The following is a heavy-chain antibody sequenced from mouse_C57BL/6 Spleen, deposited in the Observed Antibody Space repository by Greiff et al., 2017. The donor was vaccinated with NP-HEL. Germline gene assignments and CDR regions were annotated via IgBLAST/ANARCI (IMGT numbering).Heavy chain of an antibody. V-gene: IGHV5-4*01. CDR3: ARGNYGSSPWFAY. CDR1: GFTFSSYA. CDR2: ISDGGSYT. J-gene: IGHJ3*01. D-gene: IGHD1-1*01. Sequence: EVQGVESGGGLVKPGGSLKLSCAASGFTFSSYAMSWVRQTPEKRLEWVATISDGGSYTYYPDNVKGRFPISRDNAKNNLYLQMGHLKSEDTAMYYCARGNYGSSPWFAYWGQGTLVTVSA.